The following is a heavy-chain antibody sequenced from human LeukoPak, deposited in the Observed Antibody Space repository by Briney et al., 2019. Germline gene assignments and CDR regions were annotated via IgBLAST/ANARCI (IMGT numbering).Heavy chain of an antibody. V-gene: IGHV4-4*07. Sequence: SETLSLTCNVSGASISIYYRNWIRQPAGKGLQWIGRMFPSGSPDYNASLRSRVTMSVDTSKNQLSLKLSSVTAADTAIYYCARGLTSMGASYCDTWGQGTLVTVSS. CDR2: MFPSGSP. CDR3: ARGLTSMGASYCDT. D-gene: IGHD5-18*01. CDR1: GASISIYY. J-gene: IGHJ5*02.